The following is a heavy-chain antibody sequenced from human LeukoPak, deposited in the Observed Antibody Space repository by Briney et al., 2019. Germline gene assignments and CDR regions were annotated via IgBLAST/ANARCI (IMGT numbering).Heavy chain of an antibody. Sequence: SGPTLVNPTQTLTLTCTFSGFSLSTSGMRVSWIRQPPGKALEWLARIGWDDDKFYSTSLKTRLTISKDTSKNQVVLTMTNMDPVDTATYYCARMHIAAAGTGFDYWGQGTLVTVSS. CDR1: GFSLSTSGMR. CDR3: ARMHIAAAGTGFDY. V-gene: IGHV2-70*04. CDR2: IGWDDDK. D-gene: IGHD6-13*01. J-gene: IGHJ4*02.